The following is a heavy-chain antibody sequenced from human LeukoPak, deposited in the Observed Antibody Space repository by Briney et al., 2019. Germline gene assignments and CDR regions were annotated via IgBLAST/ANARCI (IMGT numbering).Heavy chain of an antibody. V-gene: IGHV4-39*07. CDR2: IYYSGNT. J-gene: IGHJ5*02. Sequence: SETLSLTCTVSGGSISSSSYYWGWIRQPPGKGLEWIGSIYYSGNTYYNPSLKSRVTISVDTSKNQFSPKLSSVTAADTAVYYCARGRWELLRDDWFDPWGQGTLVTVSS. D-gene: IGHD1-26*01. CDR1: GGSISSSSYY. CDR3: ARGRWELLRDDWFDP.